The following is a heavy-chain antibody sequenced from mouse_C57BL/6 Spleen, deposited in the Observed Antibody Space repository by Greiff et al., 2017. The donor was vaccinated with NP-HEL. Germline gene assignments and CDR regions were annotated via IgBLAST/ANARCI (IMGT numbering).Heavy chain of an antibody. J-gene: IGHJ1*03. CDR1: GYAFSSSW. CDR2: IYPGDGDT. Sequence: VQLQQSGPELVKPGASVKISCKASGYAFSSSWMNWVKQRPGKGLEWIGRIYPGDGDTNYNGKFKGKATLTADKSSSTAYMQLSSLTSEDSAVYFCAREPYYYGSLYWYFDVWGTGTTVTVSS. CDR3: AREPYYYGSLYWYFDV. V-gene: IGHV1-82*01. D-gene: IGHD1-1*01.